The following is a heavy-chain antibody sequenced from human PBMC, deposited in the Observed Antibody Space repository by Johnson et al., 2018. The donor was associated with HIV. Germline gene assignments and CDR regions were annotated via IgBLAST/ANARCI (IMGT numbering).Heavy chain of an antibody. J-gene: IGHJ3*02. Sequence: EVQLLESGGGLVQPGRSLRLSCAASGFTFDDYAMHWVRQAPGKGLEWVSGIRWTSGSIGSADSVKGRFTISRANAKHSLYPQMNSLRAEDTALDYCARVVAFEGRDLFYYDTTGSNDAFDIWGQGTMVTVSP. D-gene: IGHD3-22*01. V-gene: IGHV3-9*01. CDR3: ARVVAFEGRDLFYYDTTGSNDAFDI. CDR1: GFTFDDYA. CDR2: IRWTSGSI.